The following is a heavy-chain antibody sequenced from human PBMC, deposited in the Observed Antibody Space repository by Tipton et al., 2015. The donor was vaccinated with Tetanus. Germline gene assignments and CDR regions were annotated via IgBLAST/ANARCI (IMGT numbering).Heavy chain of an antibody. CDR3: ARGWGSSWYYFDY. CDR1: GDSISSFY. Sequence: LRLSCSVSGDSISSFYWSWIRQPAGKGLEWIGRIYTSGSTNYNPSLKSRVTMSVDTSKRQFSLKPNSVTAADTAVYYCARGWGSSWYYFDYWGQGILVTVSS. D-gene: IGHD6-13*01. V-gene: IGHV4-4*07. CDR2: IYTSGST. J-gene: IGHJ4*02.